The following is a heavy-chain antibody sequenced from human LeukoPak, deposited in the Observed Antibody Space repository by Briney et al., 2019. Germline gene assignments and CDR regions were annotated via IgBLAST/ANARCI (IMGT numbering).Heavy chain of an antibody. Sequence: GGSLRLSCAASGFTFSNAWMSWVRQAPGKGLEWVSAISGSGGSTYYADSVKGRFTISRDNSKNTLYLQMNSLRAEDTAVYYCAKGKGILTGSYYFDYWGQGTLVTVSS. V-gene: IGHV3-23*01. CDR2: ISGSGGST. CDR1: GFTFSNAW. D-gene: IGHD3-9*01. CDR3: AKGKGILTGSYYFDY. J-gene: IGHJ4*02.